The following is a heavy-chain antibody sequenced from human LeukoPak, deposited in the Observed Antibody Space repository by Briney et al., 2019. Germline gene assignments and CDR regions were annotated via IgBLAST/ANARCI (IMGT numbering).Heavy chain of an antibody. J-gene: IGHJ6*03. CDR2: INSDGSST. Sequence: GGSLRLSCAASGFTFSSYWMHWVRQAPGKGLVWVSRINSDGSSTSYADSVKGRFTISRDNAKNTPYLQMNSLRAEDTAVYYCARGLYNWNLYYYYYMDVWGKGTTVTVSS. D-gene: IGHD1-20*01. CDR3: ARGLYNWNLYYYYYMDV. CDR1: GFTFSSYW. V-gene: IGHV3-74*01.